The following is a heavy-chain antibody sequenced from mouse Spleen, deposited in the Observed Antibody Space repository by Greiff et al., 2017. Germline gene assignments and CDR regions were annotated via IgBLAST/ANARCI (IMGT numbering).Heavy chain of an antibody. Sequence: VKLVESGPELVKPGASVKISCKASGYAFSSSWMNWVKQRPGKGLEWIGRIYPGDGDTNYNGKFKGKATLTADKSSSTAYMQLSSLTSEDSAVYFCARSWVLKNDFDYWGQGTTLTVSS. CDR3: ARSWVLKNDFDY. V-gene: IGHV1-82*01. CDR1: GYAFSSSW. J-gene: IGHJ2*01. CDR2: IYPGDGDT.